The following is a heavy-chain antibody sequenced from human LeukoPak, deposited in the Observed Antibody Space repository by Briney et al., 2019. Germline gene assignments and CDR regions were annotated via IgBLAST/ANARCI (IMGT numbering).Heavy chain of an antibody. CDR2: ISSSGSTI. CDR3: ARDQGSGSYPDY. CDR1: GFTFNTYT. J-gene: IGHJ4*02. Sequence: GGSLRLSCKVSGFTFNTYTMNWVRQAPGKGLEWVSYISSSGSTIYYADSVKGRFTISRDNAKNSLYLQMNSLRAEDTAVYYCARDQGSGSYPDYWGQGTLVTVSS. V-gene: IGHV3-48*04. D-gene: IGHD1-26*01.